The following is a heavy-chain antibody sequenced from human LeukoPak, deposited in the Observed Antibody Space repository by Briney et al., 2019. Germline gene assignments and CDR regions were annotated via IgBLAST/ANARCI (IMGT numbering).Heavy chain of an antibody. Sequence: GGSLRLSCEAAGFTFDDYGMHWVRQAPGKGLEWVSTISWNSASVGYVDSVKGRFTISRDNAKKTLYLQMNSLRPEDTALYYCAKDYGYSSSWYDYWGQGTLVTVSS. D-gene: IGHD6-13*01. J-gene: IGHJ4*02. CDR1: GFTFDDYG. CDR2: ISWNSASV. CDR3: AKDYGYSSSWYDY. V-gene: IGHV3-9*01.